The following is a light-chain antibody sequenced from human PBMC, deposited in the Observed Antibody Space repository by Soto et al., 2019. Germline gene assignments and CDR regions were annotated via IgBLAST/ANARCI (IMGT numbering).Light chain of an antibody. V-gene: IGKV3-15*01. Sequence: EIVMTQSPATLSVSPGERATLSCRASQSVSSNLAWYQQKPGQAPRLLIYGASTRATGIPARFSGSGSGTEFTLTISSLQSEDFVVYNCQQYNNWPPWYTFGQGTKLEIK. CDR2: GAS. J-gene: IGKJ2*01. CDR3: QQYNNWPPWYT. CDR1: QSVSSN.